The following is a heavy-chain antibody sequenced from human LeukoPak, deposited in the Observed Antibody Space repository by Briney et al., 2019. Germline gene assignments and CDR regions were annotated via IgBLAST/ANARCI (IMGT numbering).Heavy chain of an antibody. V-gene: IGHV3-23*01. J-gene: IGHJ4*02. Sequence: PGGSLRLSCAASGFTFSSYAMSWVRQAPGKGLEWVSAISGSGGSTYYADSVKGRFTISRDNSKNTLYLQMNSLRAEDTAVYYCAKVMEVLWFGELVQHYFDHWGERPLVSVPT. CDR1: GFTFSSYA. CDR2: ISGSGGST. CDR3: AKVMEVLWFGELVQHYFDH. D-gene: IGHD3-10*01.